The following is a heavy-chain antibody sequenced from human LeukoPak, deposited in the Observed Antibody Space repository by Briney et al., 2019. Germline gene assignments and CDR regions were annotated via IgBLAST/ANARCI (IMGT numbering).Heavy chain of an antibody. J-gene: IGHJ4*02. CDR2: IWYDGSNK. CDR1: GFTFSSYG. D-gene: IGHD4-11*01. CDR3: AREGRIGYSNYEAFDY. Sequence: GGSLRLSCAASGFTFSSYGMHWVRQAPGKGLEWVAVIWYDGSNKYYADSVKGRFTISRDNSKNTLYLRMNSLRAEDTAVYYCAREGRIGYSNYEAFDYWGQGTLVTVSS. V-gene: IGHV3-33*01.